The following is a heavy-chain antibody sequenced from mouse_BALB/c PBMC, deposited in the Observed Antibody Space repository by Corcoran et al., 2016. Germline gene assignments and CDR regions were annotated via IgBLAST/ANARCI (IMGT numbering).Heavy chain of an antibody. Sequence: QVQLQQSGAELMKPGASVKISCKATGYTFSSYWIEWIKQRPGHGLEWIGEILPGSGSSNCNEKFKGKATFTADTSTNTAYMQLSSLTSEDSAVYYYARGGFGYWGQGTLVTVSA. CDR2: ILPGSGSS. V-gene: IGHV1-9*01. J-gene: IGHJ3*01. CDR3: ARGGFGY. CDR1: GYTFSSYW.